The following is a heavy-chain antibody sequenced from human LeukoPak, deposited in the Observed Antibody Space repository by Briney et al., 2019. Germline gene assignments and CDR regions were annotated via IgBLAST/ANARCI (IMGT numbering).Heavy chain of an antibody. D-gene: IGHD2-2*01. CDR1: GYTFTSYD. J-gene: IGHJ4*02. Sequence: ASVKVSCKASGYTFTSYDINWVRQAPGQGLEWMGWMNPNSGNTGYAQKFQGRVTMTRNTSISTAYMELSSLRSEDTAVYYCARGGYCSSTSCYNLDYWGQGTLVTVSS. CDR3: ARGGYCSSTSCYNLDY. CDR2: MNPNSGNT. V-gene: IGHV1-8*01.